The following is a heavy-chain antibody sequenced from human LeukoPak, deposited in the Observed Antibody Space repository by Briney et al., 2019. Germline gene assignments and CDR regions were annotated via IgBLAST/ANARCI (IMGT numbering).Heavy chain of an antibody. CDR2: VNSDGSST. CDR3: ASKEVFDY. Sequence: GGSLRLSCAASGFTFRSYWMHWVRHAPGKGLVWVSRVNSDGSSTIYADSVKGRFTISRDNAKNTLYLQMNSLTAEDTAVYYCASKEVFDYWGQGTLVTVSS. CDR1: GFTFRSYW. V-gene: IGHV3-74*01. J-gene: IGHJ4*02.